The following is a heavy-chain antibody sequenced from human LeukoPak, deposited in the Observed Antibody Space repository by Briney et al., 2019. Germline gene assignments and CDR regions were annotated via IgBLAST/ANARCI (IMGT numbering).Heavy chain of an antibody. V-gene: IGHV1-2*02. CDR3: ARDIAAAYNWFDP. CDR2: INPNSGCT. Sequence: ASVKVSCKASGYTFTGYYMHWVRQAPGQGLDWMGWINPNSGCTNYAQKFQGRVTMTRDTSISTAYMELSRLRSDDTAVYYCARDIAAAYNWFDPWGQGTLVTVSS. CDR1: GYTFTGYY. D-gene: IGHD6-13*01. J-gene: IGHJ5*02.